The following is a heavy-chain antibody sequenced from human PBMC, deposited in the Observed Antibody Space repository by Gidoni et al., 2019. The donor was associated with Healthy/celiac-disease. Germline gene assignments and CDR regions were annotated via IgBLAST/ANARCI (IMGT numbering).Heavy chain of an antibody. J-gene: IGHJ6*03. D-gene: IGHD3-22*01. Sequence: AASGFTFSDYYMSWIRQAPGKGLEWVSYISSSSSYTNYADSVKGRFTISRDNAKNSLYLQMNSLRAEDTAVYYCARKKGYYYYYYYYMDVWGKGTTVTVSS. CDR2: ISSSSSYT. CDR3: ARKKGYYYYYYYYMDV. V-gene: IGHV3-11*06. CDR1: GFTFSDYY.